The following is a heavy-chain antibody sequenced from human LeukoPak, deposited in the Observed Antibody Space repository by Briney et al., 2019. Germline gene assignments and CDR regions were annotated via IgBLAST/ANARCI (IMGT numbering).Heavy chain of an antibody. CDR1: AGSINGYY. V-gene: IGHV4-59*01. Sequence: SETLSLTCSVSAGSINGYYWSWIRQPPGKGLEWIGNIFYSGSTKYNPSLKSRVTMSVDTSKNQFSLNLNSVTAADTAVYYCASMTTVGGPWYFDLWGRGTLVTVSS. CDR2: IFYSGST. J-gene: IGHJ2*01. D-gene: IGHD4-23*01. CDR3: ASMTTVGGPWYFDL.